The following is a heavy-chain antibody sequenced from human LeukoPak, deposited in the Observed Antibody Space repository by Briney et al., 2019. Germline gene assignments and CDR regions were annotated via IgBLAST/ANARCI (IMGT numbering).Heavy chain of an antibody. V-gene: IGHV1-2*02. CDR3: ARDGNWGSLRGAFDI. CDR1: VYTFTGYY. Sequence: GASVKVSCKASVYTFTGYYMHWVRQAPGQGLEWMGWINPNSGGTSYAQKFQGRVTMTRDTSISRAYMELSRLRSDDTAVYYCARDGNWGSLRGAFDIWGQGTMVTVSS. J-gene: IGHJ3*02. D-gene: IGHD7-27*01. CDR2: INPNSGGT.